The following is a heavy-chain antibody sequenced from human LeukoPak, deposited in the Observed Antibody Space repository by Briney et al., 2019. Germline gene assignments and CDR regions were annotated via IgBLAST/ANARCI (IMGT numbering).Heavy chain of an antibody. V-gene: IGHV1-18*01. Sequence: ASVKVSCKASGYTFTSYGISWVRQAPGQGLEWMGWISAYNGNTNYAQKLQGRVTMTTDTPTSTAYMELRSLRSDDTAVYYCAREDHHINWFDPWGQGTLVTVSS. CDR3: AREDHHINWFDP. J-gene: IGHJ5*02. CDR2: ISAYNGNT. CDR1: GYTFTSYG.